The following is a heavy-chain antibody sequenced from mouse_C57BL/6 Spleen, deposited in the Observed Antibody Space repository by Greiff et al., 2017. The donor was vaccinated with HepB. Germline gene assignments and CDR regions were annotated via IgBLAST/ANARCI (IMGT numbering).Heavy chain of an antibody. D-gene: IGHD2-1*01. J-gene: IGHJ3*01. CDR1: GYTFTSYW. V-gene: IGHV1-64*01. CDR3: AKGGGYGNYSIFAY. CDR2: IHPNSGST. Sequence: VQLQQPGAELVKPGASVKLSCKASGYTFTSYWMHWVKQRPGQGLEWIGMIHPNSGSTNYNEKFKSKATLTVDKSSSTAYMQLSSLTSEDSAVYYCAKGGGYGNYSIFAYWGQGTLVTVSA.